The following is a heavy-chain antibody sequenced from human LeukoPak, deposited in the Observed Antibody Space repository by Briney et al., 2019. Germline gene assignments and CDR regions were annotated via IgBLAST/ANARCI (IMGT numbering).Heavy chain of an antibody. CDR2: ISSYNGNT. CDR1: GYTFINYG. J-gene: IGHJ4*02. Sequence: ASVNVSCKASGYTFINYGITWVRQAPGQGLEGMGWISSYNGNTNYAQKFQGRVTMTTDTSTSTAYMEVKSLRSDDTAVYHCARDGFSSSWPYYFDFWGQGSLVTVSS. V-gene: IGHV1-18*01. D-gene: IGHD6-13*01. CDR3: ARDGFSSSWPYYFDF.